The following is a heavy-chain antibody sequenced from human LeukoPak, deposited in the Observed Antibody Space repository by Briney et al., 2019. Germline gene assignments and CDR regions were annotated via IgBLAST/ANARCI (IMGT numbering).Heavy chain of an antibody. V-gene: IGHV4-59*12. CDR2: ISYSGST. CDR3: ARLGYGDYVAT. J-gene: IGHJ5*02. Sequence: PSETLSLTCTVSGGSISSYYWSWIRQPPGKGLEWIGYISYSGSTNYNPSLKSRVTISVDTSKNQFSLKLSSVTAADTAVYYCARLGYGDYVATWGQGTLVTVSS. D-gene: IGHD4-17*01. CDR1: GGSISSYY.